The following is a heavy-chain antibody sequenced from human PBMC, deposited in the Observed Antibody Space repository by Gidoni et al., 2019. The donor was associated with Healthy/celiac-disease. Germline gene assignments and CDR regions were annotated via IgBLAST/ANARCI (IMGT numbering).Heavy chain of an antibody. CDR1: GFTFSSYA. J-gene: IGHJ4*02. CDR3: AKDQLDHYYDSSGYSALDY. V-gene: IGHV3-23*04. CDR2: ISGSGGST. D-gene: IGHD3-22*01. Sequence: EVQLVESGGGLVQPGGSLRLSCAASGFTFSSYAMSWVRQSPGKGLEWVSAISGSGGSTYYADSVKGRFTISRDNSKNTLYLQMNSLRAEDTAVYYCAKDQLDHYYDSSGYSALDYWGQGTLVTVSS.